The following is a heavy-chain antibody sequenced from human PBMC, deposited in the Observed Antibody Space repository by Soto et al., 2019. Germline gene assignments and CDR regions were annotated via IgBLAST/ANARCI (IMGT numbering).Heavy chain of an antibody. J-gene: IGHJ5*02. CDR2: ISGSGNST. CDR1: GFTFSNYA. Sequence: EVQLLESGGGLVQPGGSLILSCAVSGFTFSNYAMSWVRQAPGKGLEWVSAISGSGNSTNYADSVKGRFTISRDNSKNTVYLQMNSLRAEDTAVYYCARDVWELLRGFDPWGQGTLVTVSS. V-gene: IGHV3-23*01. D-gene: IGHD1-26*01. CDR3: ARDVWELLRGFDP.